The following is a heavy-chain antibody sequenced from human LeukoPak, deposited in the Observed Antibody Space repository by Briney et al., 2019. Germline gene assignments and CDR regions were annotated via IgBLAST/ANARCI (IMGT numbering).Heavy chain of an antibody. CDR3: ARVFRGYSSSWPDY. Sequence: GGSLRLSCAASGFTFNNYWMSWLRQAPGKGLEWVSYTSSSGSTIYYADSVKGRFTISRDNAKNSLYLQMNSLRAEDTAVYYCARVFRGYSSSWPDYWGQGTLVTVSS. D-gene: IGHD6-13*01. V-gene: IGHV3-48*04. J-gene: IGHJ4*02. CDR1: GFTFNNYW. CDR2: TSSSGSTI.